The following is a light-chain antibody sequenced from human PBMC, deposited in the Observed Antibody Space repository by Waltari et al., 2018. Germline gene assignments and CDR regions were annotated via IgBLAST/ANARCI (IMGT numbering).Light chain of an antibody. V-gene: IGLV2-14*01. CDR3: SSYTTSSAPGV. CDR1: ASDVGAYHF. J-gene: IGLJ1*01. Sequence: QSALTQPASVSGSPGQSITISCPGTASDVGAYHFVSWYQQHPGKAPHLIIYEVSNRPSGISNRFSASKSGNTASLTISGLQAEDEADYYCSSYTTSSAPGVFGTGTRVTVL. CDR2: EVS.